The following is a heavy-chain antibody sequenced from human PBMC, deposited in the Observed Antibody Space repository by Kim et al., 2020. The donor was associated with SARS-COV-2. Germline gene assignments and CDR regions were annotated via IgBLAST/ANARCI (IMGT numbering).Heavy chain of an antibody. J-gene: IGHJ4*02. CDR2: ISWNSGSI. D-gene: IGHD6-19*01. V-gene: IGHV3-9*01. CDR3: AKDGGGGGSGWPLDY. CDR1: GFTFDDYA. Sequence: GGSLRLSCAASGFTFDDYAMHWVRQAPGKGLEWVSGISWNSGSIGYADSVKGRFTISRDNAKNSLYLQMNSLRAEDTALYYCAKDGGGGGSGWPLDYWGQGTLVTVSS.